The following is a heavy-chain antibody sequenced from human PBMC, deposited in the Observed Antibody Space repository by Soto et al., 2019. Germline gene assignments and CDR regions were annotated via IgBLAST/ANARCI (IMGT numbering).Heavy chain of an antibody. CDR2: MYNTGST. D-gene: IGHD2-21*02. V-gene: IGHV4-59*01. Sequence: QVRLQESGTGLVKPSETLSLTCTVSGGSISSYYWSWIRQPPGKGLEWIGYMYNTGSTIYNPSLKRRVSISLYTSKNQFSLKLNSVTAADTAVFYCARDLWGYCGADCYPLDVWGQGTMVTVSS. CDR3: ARDLWGYCGADCYPLDV. J-gene: IGHJ6*02. CDR1: GGSISSYY.